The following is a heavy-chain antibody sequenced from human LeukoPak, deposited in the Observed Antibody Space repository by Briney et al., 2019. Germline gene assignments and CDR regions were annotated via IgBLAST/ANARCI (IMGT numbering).Heavy chain of an antibody. V-gene: IGHV3-33*06. Sequence: LEWLGVIWYDGSDTFYGDSVKGRVTISRDTSRNMVYLQINTLRVEDSAVYFCAKDLGQRFLERFLAHWGQGTLVTVSS. J-gene: IGHJ4*02. D-gene: IGHD3-3*01. CDR3: AKDLGQRFLERFLAH. CDR2: IWYDGSDT.